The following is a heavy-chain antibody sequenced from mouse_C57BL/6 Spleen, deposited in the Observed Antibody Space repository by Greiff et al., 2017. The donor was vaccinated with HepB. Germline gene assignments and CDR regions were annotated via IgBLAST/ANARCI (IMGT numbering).Heavy chain of an antibody. J-gene: IGHJ2*01. D-gene: IGHD1-1*01. Sequence: QVQLKESGAELAKPGASVKLSCKASGYTFTSYWMHWVKQRPGQGLEWIGYINPSSGYTKYNQKFKDKATLTADKSSSTAYMQLSSLTYEDSAVYYCASGDTTVGGYFDYWGQGTTLTVSS. CDR2: INPSSGYT. CDR3: ASGDTTVGGYFDY. V-gene: IGHV1-7*01. CDR1: GYTFTSYW.